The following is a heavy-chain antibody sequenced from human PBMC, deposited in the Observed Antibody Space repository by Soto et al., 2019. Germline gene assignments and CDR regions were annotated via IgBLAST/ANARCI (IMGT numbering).Heavy chain of an antibody. CDR2: IRSKANSYAT. V-gene: IGHV3-73*02. CDR3: ARLWSEREPNFEY. D-gene: IGHD1-26*01. Sequence: EVQLVESGGGLVQPGGSLKLSSAASGYTFSDSAMHWVREASGKGLEWVGRIRSKANSYATVYAASVKGRFTISRDDSKNTAYLQMNSLKTEDTAVYYCARLWSEREPNFEYWGQGTLVSVSS. CDR1: GYTFSDSA. J-gene: IGHJ4*02.